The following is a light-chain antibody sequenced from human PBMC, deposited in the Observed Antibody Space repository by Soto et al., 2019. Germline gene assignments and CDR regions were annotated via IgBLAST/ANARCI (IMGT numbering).Light chain of an antibody. CDR1: QSVSYSY. CDR2: GVS. Sequence: EIVLTQSPGTLSLSPGERATLSCRASQSVSYSYFAWYQQKPGQAPRLLIYGVSSRATGIPDRFSGSGSGTDFTLTISRLEPEDGVVYYCQQYSNLPHTFGQGTKLEVK. CDR3: QQYSNLPHT. J-gene: IGKJ2*01. V-gene: IGKV3-20*01.